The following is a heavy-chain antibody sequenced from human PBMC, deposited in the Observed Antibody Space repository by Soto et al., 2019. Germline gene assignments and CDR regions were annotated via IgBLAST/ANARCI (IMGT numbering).Heavy chain of an antibody. J-gene: IGHJ4*02. CDR2: IYYSGST. Sequence: QLQLQESGPGLVKPSETLSLTCTVSGGSISSSSYYWGWIRQPPGKGLEWIGSIYYSGSTYYNPSLKSRVTISVDTSKNQFSLKLSSVTAADTAVYYCARQGPSSGWHYHFDYWGQGTLVTVSS. D-gene: IGHD6-19*01. CDR1: GGSISSSSYY. V-gene: IGHV4-39*01. CDR3: ARQGPSSGWHYHFDY.